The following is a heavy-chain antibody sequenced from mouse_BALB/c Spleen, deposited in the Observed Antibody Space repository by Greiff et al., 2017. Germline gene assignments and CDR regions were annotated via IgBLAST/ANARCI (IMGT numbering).Heavy chain of an antibody. CDR3: ARDRNYGSSFWYFDV. D-gene: IGHD1-1*01. Sequence: VQGVESGPGLVAPSQSLSITCTVSGFSLTSYGVHWVRQPPGKGLEWLGVIWAGGSTNYNSALMSRLSISKDNSKSQVFLKMNSLQTDDTAMYYCARDRNYGSSFWYFDVWGAGTTVTVSS. CDR1: GFSLTSYG. CDR2: IWAGGST. V-gene: IGHV2-9*02. J-gene: IGHJ1*01.